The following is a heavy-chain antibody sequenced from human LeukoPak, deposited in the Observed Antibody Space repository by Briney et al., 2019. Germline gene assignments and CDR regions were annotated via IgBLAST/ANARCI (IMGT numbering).Heavy chain of an antibody. CDR3: ARDRDGYNLDAFDI. D-gene: IGHD5-24*01. CDR1: GGSTSVGTYY. J-gene: IGHJ3*02. CDR2: IYYSGST. V-gene: IGHV4-30-4*08. Sequence: SETLSLTCTVSGGSTSVGTYYWSWIRQPPGKGLEWIGYIYYSGSTYYNPSLKSRVSILVDTSKNQFSLKLSSVTAADTAVFYCARDRDGYNLDAFDIWGQGTMVTVSS.